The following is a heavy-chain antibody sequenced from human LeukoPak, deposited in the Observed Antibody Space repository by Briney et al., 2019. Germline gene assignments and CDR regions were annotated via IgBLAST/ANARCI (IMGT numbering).Heavy chain of an antibody. CDR1: GFTFRSYE. V-gene: IGHV3-48*03. D-gene: IGHD6-13*01. CDR2: ISSSGSTI. Sequence: GGSLRLSCAASGFTFRSYEMNWVGQAPGKGLDGVSYISSSGSTIYYADSVKGRFTISRDNAKNSLYLQMNSLRAEDTAVYYCARGYRYSSSWYWFDPWGQGTLVTVSS. J-gene: IGHJ5*02. CDR3: ARGYRYSSSWYWFDP.